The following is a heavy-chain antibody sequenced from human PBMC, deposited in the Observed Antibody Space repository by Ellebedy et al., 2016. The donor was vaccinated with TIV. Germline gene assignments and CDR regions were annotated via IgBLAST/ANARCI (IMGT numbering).Heavy chain of an antibody. D-gene: IGHD3-16*01. V-gene: IGHV1-46*01. CDR2: INPSGGST. J-gene: IGHJ4*02. Sequence: ASVKVSCXASGYTFTRYYMHWVRQAPGQGLEWMGKINPSGGSTTYAQKFQGRVTMIRDRYTSTVYLELSSLRSEDTAVYYCARDAPWGTSLAVDYWGQGTLVTVSS. CDR1: GYTFTRYY. CDR3: ARDAPWGTSLAVDY.